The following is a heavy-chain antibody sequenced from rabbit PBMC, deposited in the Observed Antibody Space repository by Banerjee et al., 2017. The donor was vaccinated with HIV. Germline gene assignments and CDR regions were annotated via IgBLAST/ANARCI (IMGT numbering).Heavy chain of an antibody. CDR3: AYSSSNALFFNL. CDR1: GFDFSSNA. J-gene: IGHJ4*01. CDR2: IYTSSGST. D-gene: IGHD1-1*01. V-gene: IGHV1S45*01. Sequence: QEQLVESGGGLVQPEGSLTLTCKASGFDFSSNAMCWVRQAPGKGLEWIACIYTSSGSTWYASWAKGRFTISKTSSTTVTLQMTSLTAADTATYFCAYSSSNALFFNLWGQGTLVTVS.